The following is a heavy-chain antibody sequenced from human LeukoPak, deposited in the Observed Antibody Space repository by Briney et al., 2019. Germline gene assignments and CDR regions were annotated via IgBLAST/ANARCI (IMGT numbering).Heavy chain of an antibody. J-gene: IGHJ4*02. D-gene: IGHD3-9*01. CDR2: ISGSGGST. CDR3: AKDSPHYYDILTGYFDY. Sequence: PGGSLRLSCVASGFTFSSYAMSWVRQAPGKGLEWVSAISGSGGSTYYADSVKGRFTISRDNSKNTLYLQMNSLRAEDTAVYYCAKDSPHYYDILTGYFDYWGQGTLVTVSS. CDR1: GFTFSSYA. V-gene: IGHV3-23*01.